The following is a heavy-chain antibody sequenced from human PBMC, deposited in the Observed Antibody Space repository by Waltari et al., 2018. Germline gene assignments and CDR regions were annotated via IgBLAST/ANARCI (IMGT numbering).Heavy chain of an antibody. V-gene: IGHV1-69*09. Sequence: QVQLVQSGAEVKKPGSSVKVSCKASGGTFSSYAISWVRQAPGQGLEWMGMIIPILGIANYAQKCQGRVTITADKSTSTAYMELSSLRSEDTAVYYCARVINSNYYYGMDVWGQGTTVTVSS. J-gene: IGHJ6*02. CDR2: IIPILGIA. CDR3: ARVINSNYYYGMDV. D-gene: IGHD3-10*01. CDR1: GGTFSSYA.